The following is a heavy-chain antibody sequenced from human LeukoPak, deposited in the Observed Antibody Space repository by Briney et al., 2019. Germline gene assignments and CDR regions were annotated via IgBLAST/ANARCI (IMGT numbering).Heavy chain of an antibody. V-gene: IGHV3-23*01. Sequence: GGSLRLSCAASGFTFSSYAMSWVRQAPGMGLEWVSAISGSGGSTYYADSVKGRFTISRDNSKNTLYLQMNSLRAEDTAVYYCAKGTVWFGELLYPDYWGQGTLVTVSS. D-gene: IGHD3-10*01. J-gene: IGHJ4*02. CDR2: ISGSGGST. CDR1: GFTFSSYA. CDR3: AKGTVWFGELLYPDY.